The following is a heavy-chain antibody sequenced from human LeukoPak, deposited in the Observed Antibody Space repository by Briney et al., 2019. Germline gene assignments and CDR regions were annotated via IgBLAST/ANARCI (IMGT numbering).Heavy chain of an antibody. V-gene: IGHV4-59*01. CDR1: GGSISSYY. J-gene: IGHJ3*02. CDR2: IHSSGIT. Sequence: PSETLSLICTVSGGSISSYYWSWLAEPPGEALEGFGYIHSSGITNYNPSLQSRVIISLSTSKNQFSLKLSSVTAADTAVYYCAGGYRTDTFDIWGQGTMVTVSS. CDR3: AGGYRTDTFDI. D-gene: IGHD5-18*01.